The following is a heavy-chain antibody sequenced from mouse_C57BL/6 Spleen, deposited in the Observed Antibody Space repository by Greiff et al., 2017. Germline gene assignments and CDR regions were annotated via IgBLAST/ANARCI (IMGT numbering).Heavy chain of an antibody. V-gene: IGHV1-52*01. D-gene: IGHD2-4*01. CDR3: ARRDYDRGFAY. CDR2: IDPSDSET. CDR1: GYTFTSYW. Sequence: QVQLQQPGAELVRPGSSVKLSCKASGYTFTSYWMHWVKQRPIQGLEWIGNIDPSDSETHYNQKFKDKATLTVDKSSSTAYMQLSSLTSEDSAVXYCARRDYDRGFAYWGQGTLVTVSA. J-gene: IGHJ3*01.